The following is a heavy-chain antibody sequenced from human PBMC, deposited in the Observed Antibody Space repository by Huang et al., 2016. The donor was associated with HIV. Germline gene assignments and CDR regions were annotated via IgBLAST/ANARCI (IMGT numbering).Heavy chain of an antibody. V-gene: IGHV4-39*01. Sequence: QLQLQESGPGLVRPSETLSLICTVSGGSITDSNYYWGWIRQPPGKGLGWLGSIYYSGDTDYNPSLKSRVTRSVDTSKNRFSLDIRSVAVADTAIYYCARHFGSWSGYFDSWGQGTLVPVSS. J-gene: IGHJ4*02. CDR1: GGSITDSNYY. D-gene: IGHD3-10*01. CDR3: ARHFGSWSGYFDS. CDR2: IYYSGDT.